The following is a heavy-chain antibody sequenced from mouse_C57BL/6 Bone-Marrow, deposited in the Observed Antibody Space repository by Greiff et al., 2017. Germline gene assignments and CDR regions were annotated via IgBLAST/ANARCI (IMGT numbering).Heavy chain of an antibody. CDR1: GYSFTDYY. CDR3: AREDPWYFDV. Sequence: VQLQQSGPGLVKPAPSVRITCKVSGYSFTDYYTNWVKQSNGKSLEWIGVIIPNYGTTSYNQKFKGKATLTVDQSSSTAYMQLNSLTSEYSAVYYCAREDPWYFDVWGTATTVTVSS. CDR2: IIPNYGTT. V-gene: IGHV1-39*01. J-gene: IGHJ1*03.